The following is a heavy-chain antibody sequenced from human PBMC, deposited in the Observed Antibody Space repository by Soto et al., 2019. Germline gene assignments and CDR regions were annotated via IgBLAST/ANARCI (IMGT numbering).Heavy chain of an antibody. CDR3: ASLPRYCSGGSCYSNAFDI. CDR2: INPSGGST. Sequence: ASVKVSCKASGYTFTSYYMHWVRQAPGQGLEWMGIINPSGGSTSYAQKFQGRVTMTRDTSTSTVYMELSSLRSEDTAMYYCASLPRYCSGGSCYSNAFDIWGQGTMVT. V-gene: IGHV1-46*01. D-gene: IGHD2-15*01. CDR1: GYTFTSYY. J-gene: IGHJ3*02.